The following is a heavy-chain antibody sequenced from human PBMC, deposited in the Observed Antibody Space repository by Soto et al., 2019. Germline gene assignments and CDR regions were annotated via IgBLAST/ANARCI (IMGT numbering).Heavy chain of an antibody. Sequence: SETLSLTCAVYGGSFSGYYWSWIRQPPGKGLEWIGEINHSGSTNYNPSLKSRVTISVDTSKNQFSLKLSSVTAADTAVYYCARDQIQLERYYYGLDVWGQGTTVT. CDR2: INHSGST. D-gene: IGHD1-1*01. CDR1: GGSFSGYY. J-gene: IGHJ6*02. CDR3: ARDQIQLERYYYGLDV. V-gene: IGHV4-34*01.